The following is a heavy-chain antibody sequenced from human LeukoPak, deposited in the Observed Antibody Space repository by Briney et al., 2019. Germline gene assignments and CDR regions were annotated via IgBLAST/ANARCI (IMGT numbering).Heavy chain of an antibody. CDR3: AREGQIERYCSGGSCRYQDLDY. Sequence: ASVKVSCKASGYTFTSYGISWVRQAPGQGLEWMGWISAYNGNTNYAQKLQGRVTTTTDTSTSTAYMELRSLRSDDTAVYYCAREGQIERYCSGGSCRYQDLDYWGQGTLVTVSS. CDR1: GYTFTSYG. V-gene: IGHV1-18*01. D-gene: IGHD2-15*01. CDR2: ISAYNGNT. J-gene: IGHJ4*02.